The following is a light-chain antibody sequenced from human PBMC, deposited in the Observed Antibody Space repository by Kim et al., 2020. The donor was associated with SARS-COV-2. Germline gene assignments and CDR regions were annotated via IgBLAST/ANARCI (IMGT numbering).Light chain of an antibody. CDR2: DVT. J-gene: IGLJ2*01. Sequence: QSALTQPASVSWSPGQSITISCTGTTSDVGGYNFVSWYQQYPGKAPKIIIYDVTNRPSGVSNRFSGSKSGNTASLTISGLQAEDEADYYCTSFRSDNALEVVFGGGTQLTVL. V-gene: IGLV2-14*03. CDR3: TSFRSDNALEVV. CDR1: TSDVGGYNF.